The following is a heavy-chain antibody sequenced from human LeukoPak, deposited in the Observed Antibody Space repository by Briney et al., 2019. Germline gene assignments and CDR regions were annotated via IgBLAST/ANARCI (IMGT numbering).Heavy chain of an antibody. Sequence: SETLSLTCTVSGGSISSYYWSWIRQPPGKGLEWIGYIYYSGSTNYNPSLKSRVTISVDTSKNQFSLKLSSVTAADTAVYYCARDAAAGAFDYWGQGTLVTVSS. V-gene: IGHV4-59*01. CDR2: IYYSGST. D-gene: IGHD6-13*01. J-gene: IGHJ4*02. CDR1: GGSISSYY. CDR3: ARDAAAGAFDY.